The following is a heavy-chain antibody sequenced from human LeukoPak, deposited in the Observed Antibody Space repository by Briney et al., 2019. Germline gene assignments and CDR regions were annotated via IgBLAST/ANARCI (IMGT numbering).Heavy chain of an antibody. CDR1: GGSFSGYY. CDR3: ARWSSDAFDI. CDR2: IYYSGST. D-gene: IGHD2-15*01. J-gene: IGHJ3*02. Sequence: SETLSLTCAVYGGSFSGYYWSWIRQPPGKGLEWIGYIYYSGSTNYNPSLKSRVTISVDTSKNQFSLKLSSVAAADTAVYYCARWSSDAFDIWGQGTMVTVSS. V-gene: IGHV4-59*01.